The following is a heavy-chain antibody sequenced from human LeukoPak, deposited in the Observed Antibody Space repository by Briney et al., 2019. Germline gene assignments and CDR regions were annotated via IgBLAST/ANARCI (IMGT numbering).Heavy chain of an antibody. CDR3: ARGVGRRDGYNC. J-gene: IGHJ4*02. V-gene: IGHV1-24*01. Sequence: GASVKFSCKVSGYTLTELSMHWVRQAPGKGLEWMGGFDPEDGETIYAQKFQGRVTMTEDTSTDTAYMELSSLRSEDTAVYYCARGVGRRDGYNCWGQGTLVTVSS. D-gene: IGHD5-24*01. CDR1: GYTLTELS. CDR2: FDPEDGET.